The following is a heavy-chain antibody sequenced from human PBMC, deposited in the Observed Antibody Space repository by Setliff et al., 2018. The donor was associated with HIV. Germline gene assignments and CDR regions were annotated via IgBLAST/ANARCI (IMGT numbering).Heavy chain of an antibody. Sequence: GGSLRLSCAASGFTVSRFYVSWVRQAPGKGLEWVSVIYSDGSSYYADSVRGRFTTSRDNSKNTLYLQMNSLRAEDTAVYYCAKPLTQWGVSPYHYAVDVWGQGTTVTVSS. CDR2: IYSDGSS. V-gene: IGHV3-53*01. CDR3: AKPLTQWGVSPYHYAVDV. J-gene: IGHJ6*02. D-gene: IGHD1-26*01. CDR1: GFTVSRFY.